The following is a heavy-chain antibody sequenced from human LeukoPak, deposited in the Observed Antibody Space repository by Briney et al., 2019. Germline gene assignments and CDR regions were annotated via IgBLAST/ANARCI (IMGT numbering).Heavy chain of an antibody. CDR3: AREWGLESSGYYYAY. D-gene: IGHD3-22*01. J-gene: IGHJ4*02. CDR1: GGTFSRFT. CDR2: ITPIFGTA. V-gene: IGHV1-69*13. Sequence: PVASVKVSCKASGGTFSRFTISWVRQAPGQGFEWMGGITPIFGTANFAQKFQGRVSITADGSTSTAFMELSSPRPEDTAVYYCAREWGLESSGYYYAYWGQGTLVTVSS.